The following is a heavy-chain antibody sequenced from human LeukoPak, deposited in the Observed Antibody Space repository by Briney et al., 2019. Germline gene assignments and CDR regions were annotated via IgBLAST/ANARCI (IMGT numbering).Heavy chain of an antibody. CDR1: GDSISDYY. D-gene: IGHD5-18*01. V-gene: IGHV4-4*07. J-gene: IGHJ5*02. Sequence: SETLSLTCTVSGDSISDYYGSWIRQPAGKGLEWIGRIYTSGSTNYSPSLKSRVTMSIDTSKNQISLNLISVTAADTAVYFCTSGNGYRPDHWGQGTLVTVSS. CDR3: TSGNGYRPDH. CDR2: IYTSGST.